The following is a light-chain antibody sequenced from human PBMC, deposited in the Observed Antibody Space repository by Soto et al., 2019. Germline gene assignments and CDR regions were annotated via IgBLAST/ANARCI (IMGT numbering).Light chain of an antibody. CDR3: QQSYSSRRFT. V-gene: IGKV1-39*01. CDR1: QSINFY. J-gene: IGKJ2*01. CDR2: GAS. Sequence: DIQMTQSPTALSASVGDRVTITCRASQSINFYLNWYQQRPGKAPNLLIYGASTLQSGVPSRFSVSGSGTEFTLTISNLQPEDFATYYCQQSYSSRRFTFGQGTKLQIK.